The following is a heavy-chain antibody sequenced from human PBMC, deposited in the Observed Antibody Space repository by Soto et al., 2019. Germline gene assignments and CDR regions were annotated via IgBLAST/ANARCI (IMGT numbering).Heavy chain of an antibody. CDR2: ISWNSGRI. CDR1: GFTFDDYG. J-gene: IGHJ4*02. D-gene: IGHD3-10*01. CDR3: ARSGEFSASDYFGF. Sequence: EVQLVQYGGGWVQPGRSLRHSCGASGFTFDDYGMHWVRQAPGKGLEWVSSISWNSGRIGYADSVKGRFTISRDNVKNSLYLQMNSLRAEDTALYYCARSGEFSASDYFGFWGQGTLVTVSS. V-gene: IGHV3-9*01.